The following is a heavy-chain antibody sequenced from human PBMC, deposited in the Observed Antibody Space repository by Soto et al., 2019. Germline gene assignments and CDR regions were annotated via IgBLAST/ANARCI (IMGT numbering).Heavy chain of an antibody. D-gene: IGHD3-10*01. CDR1: GDSVSSNSAA. J-gene: IGHJ6*02. Sequence: SQTLSLTCAISGDSVSSNSAAWNWIRQSPSRGLEWLGRTYYRSKWYNDYAVSVKSRITINPDTSKNQFSLQLNSVTPEDTAVYYCARAGLPYYYGSGSYLGSPSYYYYGMDVWGQGTTVTVSS. CDR3: ARAGLPYYYGSGSYLGSPSYYYYGMDV. CDR2: TYYRSKWYN. V-gene: IGHV6-1*01.